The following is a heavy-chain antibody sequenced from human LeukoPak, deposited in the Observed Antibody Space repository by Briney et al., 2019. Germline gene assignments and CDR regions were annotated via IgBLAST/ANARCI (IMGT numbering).Heavy chain of an antibody. J-gene: IGHJ4*02. Sequence: SVKVSCRASGGTFSSYTISWVRQAPGQGLEWMGRIIPILGIANYAQKFQGRVTITADKPTSTAYMELSSLRSEDTAVYYCARYPGIAVAGYYFDYWGQGTLVTVSS. CDR2: IIPILGIA. CDR3: ARYPGIAVAGYYFDY. CDR1: GGTFSSYT. V-gene: IGHV1-69*02. D-gene: IGHD6-19*01.